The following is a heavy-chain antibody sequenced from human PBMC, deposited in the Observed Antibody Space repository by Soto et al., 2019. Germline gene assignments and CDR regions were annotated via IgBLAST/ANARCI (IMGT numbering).Heavy chain of an antibody. CDR3: ARANWYSEY. J-gene: IGHJ4*02. V-gene: IGHV4-59*11. Sequence: QVHLQESGPGLVKPSETLSLTCTVSGGSINNHYWSWIRQPPGKGLEWIGSIYYTGRTNYKPSLMGRGPLSAVTATNRLTLNLTSLTAADTAIYDCARANWYSEYWGQGTLVTVSS. D-gene: IGHD7-27*01. CDR1: GGSINNHY. CDR2: IYYTGRT.